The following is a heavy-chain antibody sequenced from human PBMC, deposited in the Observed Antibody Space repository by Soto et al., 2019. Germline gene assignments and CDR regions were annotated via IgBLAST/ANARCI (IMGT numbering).Heavy chain of an antibody. Sequence: PSETLSLTCAVSGGSISSGGYSWSWMRQPPGKGLEWIGYIYHSGSTYYNPSLKSRVTISVDRSKNQFSLKLSSVTAADTAVYYCARRYGASFDYWGQGTLVTVSS. D-gene: IGHD4-17*01. CDR3: ARRYGASFDY. J-gene: IGHJ4*02. CDR1: GGSISSGGYS. V-gene: IGHV4-30-2*01. CDR2: IYHSGST.